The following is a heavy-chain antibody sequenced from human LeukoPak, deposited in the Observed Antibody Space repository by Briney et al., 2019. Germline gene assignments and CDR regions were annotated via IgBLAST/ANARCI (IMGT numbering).Heavy chain of an antibody. J-gene: IGHJ5*02. CDR2: IYYSGST. D-gene: IGHD3-3*01. CDR1: GGSVSSGSYY. Sequence: SETLSLTCTVSGGSVSSGSYYWSWIRQPPGKGLEWIGYIYYSGSTNYNPSLKSRVTISVDTSKNQFSLKLSSVTAADTAVYHCARGGSTGTYYDFWSGYYLFDHWGQGTLVTVSS. V-gene: IGHV4-61*01. CDR3: ARGGSTGTYYDFWSGYYLFDH.